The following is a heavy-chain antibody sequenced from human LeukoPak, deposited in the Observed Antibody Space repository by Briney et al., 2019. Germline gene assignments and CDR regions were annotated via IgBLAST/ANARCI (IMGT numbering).Heavy chain of an antibody. CDR1: GGSISSSSYY. V-gene: IGHV4-39*07. CDR2: IYYSGST. CDR3: ARGSSSSWLKNWFDP. J-gene: IGHJ5*02. Sequence: SETLSLTCTVSGGSISSSSYYWGWIRQPPGKGLEWIGSIYYSGSTYYNPSLKSRVTISVDTSKNQFSLKLSSVTAADTAVYYCARGSSSSWLKNWFDPWGQGTLVTVSS. D-gene: IGHD6-13*01.